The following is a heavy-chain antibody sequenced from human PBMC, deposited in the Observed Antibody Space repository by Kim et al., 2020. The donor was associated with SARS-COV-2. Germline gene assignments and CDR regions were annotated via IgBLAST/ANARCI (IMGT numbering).Heavy chain of an antibody. Sequence: PKSRVTTTVDTSKNQFALKLSSVTAADTAVYYCARGSSLTIFGVVGWFDPWGQGTLVTVSS. D-gene: IGHD3-3*01. J-gene: IGHJ5*02. V-gene: IGHV4-59*09. CDR3: ARGSSLTIFGVVGWFDP.